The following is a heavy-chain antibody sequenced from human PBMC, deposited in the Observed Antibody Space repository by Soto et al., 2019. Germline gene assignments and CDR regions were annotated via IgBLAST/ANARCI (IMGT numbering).Heavy chain of an antibody. Sequence: GGSLRLSCAASGFTFSSYAMSWVRQAPGKGLEWVSAISGSGGSTYYADSVKGRFTISRDNSKNKRYLQMNSLGAEDTAVYYCAKDANIAAAGMGYMDVWGKGTTVTVSS. D-gene: IGHD6-13*01. CDR3: AKDANIAAAGMGYMDV. V-gene: IGHV3-23*01. CDR1: GFTFSSYA. J-gene: IGHJ6*03. CDR2: ISGSGGST.